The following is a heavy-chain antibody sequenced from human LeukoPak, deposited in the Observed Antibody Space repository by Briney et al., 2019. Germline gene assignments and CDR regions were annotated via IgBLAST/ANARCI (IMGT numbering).Heavy chain of an antibody. CDR3: AKDRSSWYYPFDS. Sequence: GGSLRLSCVASGFTFSSYAMSWVRQAPGKGLEWVSVVSGGGHNIYYADSVKGRFTMSRDNSKNTVYLQMNSLRARDTAVYYCAKDRSSWYYPFDSWGPGTLVTVSS. CDR2: VSGGGHNI. CDR1: GFTFSSYA. V-gene: IGHV3-23*01. D-gene: IGHD3-3*01. J-gene: IGHJ4*02.